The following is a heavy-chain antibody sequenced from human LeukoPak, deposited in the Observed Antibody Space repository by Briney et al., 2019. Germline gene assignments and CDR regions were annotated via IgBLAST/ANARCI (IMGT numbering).Heavy chain of an antibody. CDR2: IYYSGST. CDR1: GGSISSYY. D-gene: IGHD3-16*01. V-gene: IGHV4-59*01. CDR3: ARDKTFMRAFDI. Sequence: SETLSLTCTVSGGSISSYYWSWIRQPPGKGLEWIGYIYYSGSTNYNPSLKSRVTISVDTSKNQFSLKLSSVTAADTAVYYCARDKTFMRAFDIWGQGTMVTVSS. J-gene: IGHJ3*02.